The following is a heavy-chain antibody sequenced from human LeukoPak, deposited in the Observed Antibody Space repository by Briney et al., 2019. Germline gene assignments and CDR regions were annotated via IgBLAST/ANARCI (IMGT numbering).Heavy chain of an antibody. D-gene: IGHD2-2*01. J-gene: IGHJ6*03. Sequence: PGGSLRLSCAASGFTFSSYWMSWVRQAPGKGLEWVANIKQDGSEKNYVDSVRGRFTISRDNAKNLLYLQMNSLRAEDTAVYNCARDIRPTVNIVVLPATMRRVDYYMDVWGKGTTVTVSS. V-gene: IGHV3-7*01. CDR2: IKQDGSEK. CDR3: ARDIRPTVNIVVLPATMRRVDYYMDV. CDR1: GFTFSSYW.